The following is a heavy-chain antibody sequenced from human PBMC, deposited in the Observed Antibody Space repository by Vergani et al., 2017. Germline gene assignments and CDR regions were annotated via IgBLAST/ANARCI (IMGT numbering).Heavy chain of an antibody. CDR3: ARRPDAFDI. Sequence: QLQLQESGPGLVKPSENLSLTCTVSGGSISSSSYYWGWIRQPPGKGLEWIGSIYYSGSTYYNPSLKSRVTISVDTSKNQFSLKLRSVTAADTAVYYCARRPDAFDIWGQGTMVTVSS. CDR2: IYYSGST. V-gene: IGHV4-39*01. CDR1: GGSISSSSYY. J-gene: IGHJ3*02.